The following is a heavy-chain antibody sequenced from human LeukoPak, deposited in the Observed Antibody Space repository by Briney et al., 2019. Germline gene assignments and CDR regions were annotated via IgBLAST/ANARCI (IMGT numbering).Heavy chain of an antibody. V-gene: IGHV3-66*01. CDR3: AREELAYCGGDCYSAGERDY. CDR2: IYSGGST. CDR1: GFTVSSNY. J-gene: IGHJ4*02. D-gene: IGHD2-21*02. Sequence: GGSLRLSCAASGFTVSSNYMSWVRQAPGKGLEWVSVIYSGGSTYYADSVKGRFTISRDNSKNTLYLQMNSLRAEDTAVYYCAREELAYCGGDCYSAGERDYWGQGTLVTVSS.